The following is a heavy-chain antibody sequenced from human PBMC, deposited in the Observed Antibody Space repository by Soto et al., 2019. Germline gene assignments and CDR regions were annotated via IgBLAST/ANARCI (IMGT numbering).Heavy chain of an antibody. D-gene: IGHD3-16*02. V-gene: IGHV3-53*02. CDR3: ARVNAYDYVWGSYRQHWYFDL. CDR1: GFTVSSNY. Sequence: EVQLVETGGGLIQPGGSLRLSCAASGFTVSSNYMSWVRQAPGKGLEWVSVIYSGGSTYYADSVKGRFTISRDHSKNTLYLQMNSLRAEDTAVYYCARVNAYDYVWGSYRQHWYFDLWGRGNLVTVSS. J-gene: IGHJ2*01. CDR2: IYSGGST.